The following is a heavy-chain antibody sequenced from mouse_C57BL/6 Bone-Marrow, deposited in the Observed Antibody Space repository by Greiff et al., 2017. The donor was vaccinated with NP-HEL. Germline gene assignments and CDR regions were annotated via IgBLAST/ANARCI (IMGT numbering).Heavy chain of an antibody. V-gene: IGHV1-74*01. CDR1: GYTFTSYW. J-gene: IGHJ4*01. CDR3: AILTGTEDAMDY. CDR2: IHPSASDT. Sequence: QVQLQQPGAELVKPGASVKVSCKASGYTFTSYWMHWVKQRPGQGLEWIGRIHPSASDTNYNQKFKGKATLTVDKSSSTAYMQLSSLTSEDSAVYYCAILTGTEDAMDYWGQGTSVTVSS. D-gene: IGHD4-1*01.